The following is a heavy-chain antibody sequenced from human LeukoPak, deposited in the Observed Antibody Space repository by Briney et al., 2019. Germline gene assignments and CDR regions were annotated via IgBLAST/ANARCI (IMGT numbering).Heavy chain of an antibody. CDR1: GYSIRTGYY. CDR3: AREYYDFWSGSISTGYYYYMDV. Sequence: PSETLSLTCGVSGYSIRTGYYWGWVRQPPGKDLEWIGSVYHSGSTYYNPSLKSRVTISVDTSKNQFSLKLSSVTAADTAVYYCAREYYDFWSGSISTGYYYYMDVWGKGTTVTVSS. V-gene: IGHV4-38-2*01. D-gene: IGHD3-3*01. J-gene: IGHJ6*03. CDR2: VYHSGST.